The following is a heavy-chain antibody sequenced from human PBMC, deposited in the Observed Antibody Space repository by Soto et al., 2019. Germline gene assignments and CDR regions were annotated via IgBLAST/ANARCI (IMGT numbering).Heavy chain of an antibody. CDR1: GFTFSSYA. CDR2: ISYDGSNK. Sequence: GGSLRLSCAASGFTFSSYAMHWVRQAPGKGLEWVAVISYDGSNKYYADSVKGRFTISRDNSKNTLYLQMNSLRAEDTAVYYCARDRRDCSSTSCYGGAFDYWGQGTLVTVSS. D-gene: IGHD2-2*01. J-gene: IGHJ4*02. CDR3: ARDRRDCSSTSCYGGAFDY. V-gene: IGHV3-30-3*01.